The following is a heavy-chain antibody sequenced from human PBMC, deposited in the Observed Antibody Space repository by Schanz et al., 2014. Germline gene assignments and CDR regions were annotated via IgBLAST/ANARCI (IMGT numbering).Heavy chain of an antibody. CDR2: IRQEGSEK. D-gene: IGHD3-10*01. CDR3: AKVGLYYYGSGFDY. CDR1: GFTFSNYW. Sequence: EVQLVESGGGLVQPGESLRVSCAASGFTFSNYWMSWIRQAPGKGLEWVANIRQEGSEKYYVDSVKGRFTVSRDNAKNSLYLQMNSLRDEDTAVYYCAKVGLYYYGSGFDYWGQGTLVTVSS. V-gene: IGHV3-7*01. J-gene: IGHJ4*02.